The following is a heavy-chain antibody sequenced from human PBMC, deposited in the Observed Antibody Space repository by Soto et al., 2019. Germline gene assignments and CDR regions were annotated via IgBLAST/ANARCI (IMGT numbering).Heavy chain of an antibody. J-gene: IGHJ5*02. CDR2: IWYDGSNK. CDR3: ARDGRDYYDSSGYYNWFDP. V-gene: IGHV3-33*01. D-gene: IGHD3-22*01. CDR1: GFTFSSYG. Sequence: QVQLVESGGGVVQPGRSLRLSCAASGFTFSSYGMHWVRQAPGKGLEWVAVIWYDGSNKYYADSVKGRFTISRDNSKNTLYLQMNSLRAEDTAVYYCARDGRDYYDSSGYYNWFDPWGQGTLVTVSS.